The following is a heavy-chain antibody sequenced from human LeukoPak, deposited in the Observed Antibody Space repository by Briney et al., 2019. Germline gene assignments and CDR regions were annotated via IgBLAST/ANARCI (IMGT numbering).Heavy chain of an antibody. J-gene: IGHJ6*03. CDR2: ISSSGNTI. V-gene: IGHV3-11*04. D-gene: IGHD4-23*01. CDR3: ARDGGTSQGNYYYYIDV. Sequence: GGSLRLSCTASGFSFSDYYMSWIRQAPGKGLEWVSYISSSGNTIFYADSVKGRFTISRDSAKNSVFLQMNGLRAEDTAVYYCARDGGTSQGNYYYYIDVWGQGSTVTVSS. CDR1: GFSFSDYY.